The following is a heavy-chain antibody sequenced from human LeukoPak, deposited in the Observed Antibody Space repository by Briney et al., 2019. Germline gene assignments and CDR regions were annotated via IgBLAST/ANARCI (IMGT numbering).Heavy chain of an antibody. J-gene: IGHJ4*02. CDR2: INTGGNDI. V-gene: IGHV3-74*01. Sequence: PGGSLRLSCAASGFTFSAYWMHWVRQAPGKGLVWLSHINTGGNDITYADSVKGRFTISRDNAKNTLYLQMNSLTVEDTAVYFCARSLVVGGTRPNDYWGQGTLVTVSS. D-gene: IGHD2-15*01. CDR1: GFTFSAYW. CDR3: ARSLVVGGTRPNDY.